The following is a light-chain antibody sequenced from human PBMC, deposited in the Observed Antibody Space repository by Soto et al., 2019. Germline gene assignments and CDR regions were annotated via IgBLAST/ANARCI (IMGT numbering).Light chain of an antibody. CDR3: QHYDNWPHT. J-gene: IGKJ2*01. Sequence: EIVMTQSPATLSVSPGERATLSRRASQSVSGHLAWYQQKPGQAPRLLIYGASTRATDIPARFSGSGSGTEFTLTVSSLQSEDFAVYYCQHYDNWPHTFGQGTKLDIK. V-gene: IGKV3-15*01. CDR1: QSVSGH. CDR2: GAS.